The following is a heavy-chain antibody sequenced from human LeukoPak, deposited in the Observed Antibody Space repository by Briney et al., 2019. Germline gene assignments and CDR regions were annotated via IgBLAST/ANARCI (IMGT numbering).Heavy chain of an antibody. V-gene: IGHV4-4*07. CDR2: IYTSGST. J-gene: IGHJ6*03. CDR1: GGSISSYY. D-gene: IGHD6-13*01. Sequence: SETLSLTFTVSGGSISSYYWSWIRQPAGKGLEWLGRIYTSGSTNYNPSLKSRVTMSVDTSKNQFSLKLSSVTAADTAVYYCAREKQQIYYYYYMDVWGKGTTVTVSS. CDR3: AREKQQIYYYYYMDV.